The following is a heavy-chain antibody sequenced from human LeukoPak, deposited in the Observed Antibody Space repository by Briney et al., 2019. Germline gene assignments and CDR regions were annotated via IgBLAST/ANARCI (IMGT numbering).Heavy chain of an antibody. CDR3: TTDLRYFDRTGFAFDV. CDR1: GFTFSNAW. Sequence: GGSLRLSCAASGFTFSNAWMSWVRQAPGKGLEWVGRITSKTDGGTTDYVAPVKGRFTISRDDAKNTLYLQMSSLKTDDTAVYYCTTDLRYFDRTGFAFDVWGQGTLVTVSS. J-gene: IGHJ3*01. CDR2: ITSKTDGGTT. D-gene: IGHD3-9*01. V-gene: IGHV3-15*01.